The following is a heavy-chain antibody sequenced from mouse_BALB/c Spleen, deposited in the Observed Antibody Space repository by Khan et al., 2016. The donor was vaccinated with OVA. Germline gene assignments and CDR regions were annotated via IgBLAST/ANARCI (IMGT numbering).Heavy chain of an antibody. CDR1: GYSITSGYG. V-gene: IGHV3-2*02. CDR2: ISYSGST. CDR3: ARTARIKY. J-gene: IGHJ2*01. Sequence: EVQLQESGPGLVKPSQSLSLTCTVTGYSITSGYGWNWIRQFPGNKLEWMGYISYSGSTNYNPSLKSRISITRDTSKNQFCLQLNSVTTENTATYYCARTARIKYWGQGTTLTVSS. D-gene: IGHD1-2*01.